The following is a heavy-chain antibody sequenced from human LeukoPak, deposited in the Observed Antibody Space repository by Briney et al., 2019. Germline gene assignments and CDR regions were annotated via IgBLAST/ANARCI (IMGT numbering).Heavy chain of an antibody. CDR2: IYYSGST. Sequence: PSETLSLTCTVSGGSLSSGSYYWRWIRQPPGGGLEWIGYIYYSGSTNYNPSLKSRVTISVHTSKNQFYLKVSSVTAADTDVYYCARDGSMGPELLAAFDIWGQGTMVTVSS. V-gene: IGHV4-61*01. CDR1: GGSLSSGSYY. CDR3: ARDGSMGPELLAAFDI. J-gene: IGHJ3*02. D-gene: IGHD1-26*01.